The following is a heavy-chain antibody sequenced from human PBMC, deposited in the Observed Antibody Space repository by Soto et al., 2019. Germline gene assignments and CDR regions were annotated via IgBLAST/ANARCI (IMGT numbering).Heavy chain of an antibody. CDR2: IYYSGST. V-gene: IGHV4-59*01. Sequence: SETLSLTCTVSGGSISSYYWSWIRQPPGKGLEWIGYIYYSGSTNYNPSLKSRVTISVDTSKNQFSLKLSSVTAADTAVYYCARVGGVSAHLLGYYYYYGMDVWGQGTTVTVSS. D-gene: IGHD3-3*01. J-gene: IGHJ6*02. CDR1: GGSISSYY. CDR3: ARVGGVSAHLLGYYYYYGMDV.